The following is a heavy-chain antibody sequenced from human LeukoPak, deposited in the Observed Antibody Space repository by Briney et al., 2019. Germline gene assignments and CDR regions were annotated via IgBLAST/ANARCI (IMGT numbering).Heavy chain of an antibody. CDR1: GGSISSGSYY. D-gene: IGHD4-17*01. Sequence: NPSETLSLTCTVSGGSISSGSYYWSWIRQPAGKGLEWIGRIYTSGSTNYNPSLKSRVTISVDTSKNQFSLKLSSVTAPDTAVYYCARGNDYGDYVEAFDIWGQGTMVTVSS. CDR2: IYTSGST. J-gene: IGHJ3*02. CDR3: ARGNDYGDYVEAFDI. V-gene: IGHV4-61*02.